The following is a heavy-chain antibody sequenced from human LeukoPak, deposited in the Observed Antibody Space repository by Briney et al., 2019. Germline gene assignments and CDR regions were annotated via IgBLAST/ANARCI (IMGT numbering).Heavy chain of an antibody. CDR3: ARGFDSGYDFGY. CDR1: GFTFSTYD. V-gene: IGHV3-33*01. D-gene: IGHD5-12*01. J-gene: IGHJ4*02. Sequence: PGGSLRLSCAASGFTFSTYDMHWVRQAPGKGLEWVAVIWYDGSTKYSISSVRGRFTTSRDNSRNSLYLQMNSLRAGDTAVYYCARGFDSGYDFGYWGQGTLGTVSS. CDR2: IWYDGSTK.